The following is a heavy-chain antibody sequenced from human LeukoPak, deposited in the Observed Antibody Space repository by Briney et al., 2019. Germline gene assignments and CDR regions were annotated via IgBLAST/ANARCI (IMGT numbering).Heavy chain of an antibody. CDR2: IYYSGST. CDR3: ARGDKLRYFVSFDY. CDR1: GGSISSYY. V-gene: IGHV4-59*01. Sequence: SETLSLTCTVSGGSISSYYWSWIRQPPGKGLEWIGYIYYSGSTNYNPSLKSRVTISVDTSKNQFSLKLSSVTAADTAVYYCARGDKLRYFVSFDYWGQGTLVTVSS. J-gene: IGHJ4*02. D-gene: IGHD3-9*01.